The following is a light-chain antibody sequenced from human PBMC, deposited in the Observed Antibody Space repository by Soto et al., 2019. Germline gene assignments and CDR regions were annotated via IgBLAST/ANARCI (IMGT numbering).Light chain of an antibody. J-gene: IGKJ1*01. CDR2: AAS. V-gene: IGKV1-27*01. CDR1: QGISNY. CDR3: QKYNSAPRT. Sequence: IQSTQSKSSLSESVGDRVAITCRASQGISNYLAWYQQKPGKVPKLLIYAASTLQSGVPSRFSGSGSGTDFTLTISSLQPEDVATYYCQKYNSAPRTFGQGTKVDIK.